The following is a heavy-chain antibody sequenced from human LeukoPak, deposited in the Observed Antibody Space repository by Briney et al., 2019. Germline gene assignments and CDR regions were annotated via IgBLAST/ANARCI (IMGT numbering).Heavy chain of an antibody. Sequence: GGSLRLSCAASGFAFSSYAMSWVRQAPGKGLEWVSALSGGGGSTYYADSVKGRFTISRDNSKDTLYLQMNSLRAEDTAIYYCARDIELSTWGLGTMVTVSS. CDR2: LSGGGGST. V-gene: IGHV3-23*01. D-gene: IGHD3-16*02. CDR3: ARDIELST. CDR1: GFAFSSYA. J-gene: IGHJ3*01.